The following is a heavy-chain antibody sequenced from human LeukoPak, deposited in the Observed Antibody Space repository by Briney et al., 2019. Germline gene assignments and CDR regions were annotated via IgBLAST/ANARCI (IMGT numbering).Heavy chain of an antibody. V-gene: IGHV3-21*01. Sequence: GGSLRLYCAASGFTFSSYSMNWVRQAPGKGLEWVSSISSSSSYIYYADSVKGRFTISRDNAKNSLYLQMNSLRAEDTAVYYCARGNGSGSFDYWGQGTLVTVSS. CDR1: GFTFSSYS. CDR3: ARGNGSGSFDY. J-gene: IGHJ4*02. D-gene: IGHD3-10*01. CDR2: ISSSSSYI.